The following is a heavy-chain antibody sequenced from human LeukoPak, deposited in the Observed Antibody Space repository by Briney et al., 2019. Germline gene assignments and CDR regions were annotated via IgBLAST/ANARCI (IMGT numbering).Heavy chain of an antibody. Sequence: SETLSLTCTVSGGAISGYYWSWIRQPAGKGQEWLGRVYSSGSTKYNPSLESRVTMSVDTSKNRFSLKLNFVTAADTAVYYCARVGSGYDFFDYWGQGTLVTVSS. CDR1: GGAISGYY. CDR3: ARVGSGYDFFDY. J-gene: IGHJ4*02. D-gene: IGHD3/OR15-3a*01. V-gene: IGHV4-4*07. CDR2: VYSSGST.